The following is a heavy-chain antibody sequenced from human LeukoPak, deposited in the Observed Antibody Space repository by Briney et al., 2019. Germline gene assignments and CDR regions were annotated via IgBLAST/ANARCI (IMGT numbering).Heavy chain of an antibody. J-gene: IGHJ4*02. V-gene: IGHV5-51*01. D-gene: IGHD3-3*01. CDR3: ARRVFGVVSYFDY. CDR2: IYPGDSDT. Sequence: GESLKISCQGSGYSFTSYWIGWVRQMPGKGLEWMGIIYPGDSDTRYSPSFQGQVTISADKSISTAYLQWSSLKASDTAMYYCARRVFGVVSYFDYWGQGTLVTVSA. CDR1: GYSFTSYW.